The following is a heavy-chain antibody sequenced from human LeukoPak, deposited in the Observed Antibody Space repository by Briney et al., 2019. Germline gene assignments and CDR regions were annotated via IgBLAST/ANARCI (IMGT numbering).Heavy chain of an antibody. D-gene: IGHD3-10*01. Sequence: GGSLRLSCAAPGFTFSSYAMSWVRQAPGKGLEWVSAISGSGGSTYYADSVKGRFTISRDNSKNTLYLQMNSLRAEDTAVYYCATRAHYGSGSYYFVYWGQGTLVTVSS. CDR3: ATRAHYGSGSYYFVY. CDR1: GFTFSSYA. V-gene: IGHV3-23*01. CDR2: ISGSGGST. J-gene: IGHJ4*02.